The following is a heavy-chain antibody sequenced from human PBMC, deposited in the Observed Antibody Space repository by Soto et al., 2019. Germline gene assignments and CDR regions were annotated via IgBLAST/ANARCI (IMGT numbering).Heavy chain of an antibody. CDR3: VRIYCGTQACYHFDY. V-gene: IGHV4-39*01. CDR1: GDSISGSVYY. CDR2: INYSART. J-gene: IGHJ4*02. Sequence: QLQLQESGPGLVKPSETLSLSCAVSGDSISGSVYYWGWIRQPPGKGLEWIGSINYSARTYYNPSLKSRAIISVDTSKSQFSLNLTSVTAADTAVYYCVRIYCGTQACYHFDYWGQGTLVTVSS. D-gene: IGHD2-21*01.